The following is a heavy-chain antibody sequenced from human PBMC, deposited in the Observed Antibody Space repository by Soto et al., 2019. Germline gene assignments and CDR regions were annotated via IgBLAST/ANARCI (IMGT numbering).Heavy chain of an antibody. CDR1: SGSIFTTNW. D-gene: IGHD3-16*01. J-gene: IGHJ3*01. CDR2: IYHSGSP. Sequence: QVQLQESGPGLVKPSGTLSLTCAASSGSIFTTNWWSWVRQSPGRGLQWIGDIYHSGSPKYNPSLKSRVTISIDKSIDRFILKPTSVTAADTAVYYCARKPDVASAKVGGGYVFDVWGQGTMVTVSS. V-gene: IGHV4-4*02. CDR3: ARKPDVASAKVGGGYVFDV.